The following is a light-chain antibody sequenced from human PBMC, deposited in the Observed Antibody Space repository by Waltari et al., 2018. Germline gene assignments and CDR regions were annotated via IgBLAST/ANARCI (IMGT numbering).Light chain of an antibody. CDR3: QVWDSSSDSYV. CDR2: DDS. V-gene: IGLV3-21*02. CDR1: NIGPKS. Sequence: SSVLTQPPSVSVAPGQTARITCGGNNIGPKSVHWYQQKAGQAPVLVVYDDSDRPPGIPERFSGSNAGNTAALTISSVEAGDEADYYCQVWDSSSDSYVFGTGTKVTVL. J-gene: IGLJ1*01.